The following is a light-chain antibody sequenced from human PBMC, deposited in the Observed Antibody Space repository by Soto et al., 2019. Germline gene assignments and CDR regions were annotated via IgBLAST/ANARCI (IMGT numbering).Light chain of an antibody. CDR3: KQDVRSPT. CDR1: QSVGIIA. Sequence: SASQSVGIIAAWYQKTPGQAPRLLIYGASSRATSIHARCSSGGSGTVFTLTISILDHEDLAVYCCKQDVRSPTFGEGTSLEIK. CDR2: GAS. J-gene: IGKJ5*01. V-gene: IGKV3-20*01.